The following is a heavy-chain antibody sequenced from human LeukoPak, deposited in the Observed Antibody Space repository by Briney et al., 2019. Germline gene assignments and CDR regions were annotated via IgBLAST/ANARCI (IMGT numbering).Heavy chain of an antibody. D-gene: IGHD3-10*01. CDR1: GGSISSYY. V-gene: IGHV4-59*01. CDR3: AREYYSGSNWFDP. CDR2: IYYSGST. Sequence: SETLSLTCTVSGGSISSYYWSWIRQPPGKGLEWIGYIYYSGSTNYNPSLKSRVTISVDTSKNQFSLKLSSVTAADTAVYYCAREYYSGSNWFDPWGQGTLVTVSS. J-gene: IGHJ5*02.